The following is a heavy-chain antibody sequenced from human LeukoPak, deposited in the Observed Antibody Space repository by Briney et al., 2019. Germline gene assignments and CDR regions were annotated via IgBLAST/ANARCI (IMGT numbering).Heavy chain of an antibody. CDR2: INPNSGGT. V-gene: IGHV1-2*02. D-gene: IGHD4-17*01. Sequence: ASVKVSCKASGYTFTGYYMHWVRQAPGQGLEWMGWINPNSGGTNYAQKFQGRVTMTRDTSIKTAYMELSRLRSDDTAIYYCARDPSHGDYLKYWGQGTLVTVSS. CDR3: ARDPSHGDYLKY. CDR1: GYTFTGYY. J-gene: IGHJ4*02.